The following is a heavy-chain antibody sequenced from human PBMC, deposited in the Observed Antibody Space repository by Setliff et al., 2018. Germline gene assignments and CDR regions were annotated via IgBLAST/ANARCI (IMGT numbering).Heavy chain of an antibody. CDR1: GGTFSHYY. Sequence: SETLSLTCAAYGGTFSHYYWGWIRQSPGKELEWIGSVYYYSGVTYYNPSLESRVTIFLDASKNQFSLKLSSVIAADTAVYYCATLPYSSGPLHDYWGQGTLVTVSS. V-gene: IGHV4-59*05. J-gene: IGHJ4*02. CDR2: VYYYSGVT. D-gene: IGHD6-19*01. CDR3: ATLPYSSGPLHDY.